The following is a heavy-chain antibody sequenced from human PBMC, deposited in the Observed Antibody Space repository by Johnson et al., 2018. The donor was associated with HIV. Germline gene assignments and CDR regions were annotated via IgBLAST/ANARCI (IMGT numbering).Heavy chain of an antibody. CDR2: IRSKAYGGTT. CDR1: GFTFGDYA. V-gene: IGHV3-49*04. CDR3: TRDFSSGWYSARVAFDI. J-gene: IGHJ3*02. Sequence: VQLVESGGGLVQPGRSLRLSCTTSGFTFGDYAMNWVRQAPGKGLEWVGFIRSKAYGGTTQYAASVKGRFTISRDDSKSIAYLQMNSLKNGDTAVYYCTRDFSSGWYSARVAFDIWGQGTRVTVSS. D-gene: IGHD6-19*01.